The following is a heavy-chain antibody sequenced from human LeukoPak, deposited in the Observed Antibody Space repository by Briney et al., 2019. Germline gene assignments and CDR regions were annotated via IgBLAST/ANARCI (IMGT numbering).Heavy chain of an antibody. CDR3: ARTDIVVVVAATDYFQH. Sequence: WASVKVSCKASGGTFSSYAISWVRQAPGQGLEWMGWISAYNGNTNYAQKLQGRVTMTTDTSTSTAYMELRSLRSDDTAVYYCARTDIVVVVAATDYFQHWGQGTLVTVSS. CDR1: GGTFSSYA. D-gene: IGHD2-15*01. J-gene: IGHJ1*01. V-gene: IGHV1-18*01. CDR2: ISAYNGNT.